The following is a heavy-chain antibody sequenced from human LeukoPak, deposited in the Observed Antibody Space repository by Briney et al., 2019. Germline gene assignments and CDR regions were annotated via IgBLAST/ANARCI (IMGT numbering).Heavy chain of an antibody. CDR3: AIDRMWYSSSWYYFDY. J-gene: IGHJ4*02. CDR2: FDPEDGET. Sequence: ASVKVSCKVSGYTLTELSMHWVRQAPGKGLEWMGGFDPEDGETIYAQKFQGRVTMTEDTSTDTAYMELSSLRSEDTAVYYCAIDRMWYSSSWYYFDYWGQGTLVTVSS. CDR1: GYTLTELS. V-gene: IGHV1-24*01. D-gene: IGHD6-13*01.